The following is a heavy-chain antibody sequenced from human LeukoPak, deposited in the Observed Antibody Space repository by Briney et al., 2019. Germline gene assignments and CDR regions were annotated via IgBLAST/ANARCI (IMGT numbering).Heavy chain of an antibody. J-gene: IGHJ6*03. CDR1: GYIITSYY. CDR3: ARSDSSGYYPDSYYMDV. V-gene: IGHV1-46*01. D-gene: IGHD3-22*01. Sequence: GASVKVSCKASGYIITSYYMHWVRQAPGQGLEWMGIIDPSSGSTIYAHKFQGRVTMTTDTSTSTAYMELRSLRSDDTAVYYCARSDSSGYYPDSYYMDVWGKGTTVTVSS. CDR2: IDPSSGST.